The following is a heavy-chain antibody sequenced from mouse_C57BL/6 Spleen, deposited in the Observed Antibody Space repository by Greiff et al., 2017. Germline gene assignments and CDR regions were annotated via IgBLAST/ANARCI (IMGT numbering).Heavy chain of an antibody. V-gene: IGHV3-6*01. Sequence: DVKLVESGPGLVKPSQSLSLTCSVTGYSITSGYYWNWIRQFPGNKLEWMGYISSDGSNNYNPSLKNRISITRDTSRNQFFLKLNSATTEDTATYYCARDHGSNFAYWGQGTLVTVSA. CDR3: ARDHGSNFAY. CDR2: ISSDGSN. CDR1: GYSITSGYY. D-gene: IGHD1-1*01. J-gene: IGHJ3*01.